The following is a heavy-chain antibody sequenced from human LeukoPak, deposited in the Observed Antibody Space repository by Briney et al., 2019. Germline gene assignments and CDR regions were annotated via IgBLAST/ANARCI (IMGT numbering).Heavy chain of an antibody. Sequence: GGPLRLSCAASGFTFSSYSMNWVRQAPGKGLEWVSSISSSSSYIYYADSVKGRFTISRDNAKNSLYLQMNSLRAEDTAVYYCARAGSFWLEDWGQGTLVTVSS. CDR3: ARAGSFWLED. CDR2: ISSSSSYI. V-gene: IGHV3-21*01. D-gene: IGHD3-16*02. CDR1: GFTFSSYS. J-gene: IGHJ4*02.